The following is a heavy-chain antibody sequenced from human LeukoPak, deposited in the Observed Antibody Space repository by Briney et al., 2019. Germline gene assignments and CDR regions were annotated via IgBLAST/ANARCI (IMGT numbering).Heavy chain of an antibody. J-gene: IGHJ4*02. CDR3: ARHPRYCSSTSCYRGTATGYYFDY. CDR1: GGSISSSSYY. D-gene: IGHD2-2*02. Sequence: SETLSLTCTVSGGSISSSSYYWGWIRQPPGKGLEWIGSIYYSGSTNYDPSLKSRVTISVDTSKNQFSLKLSSVTAADTAVYYCARHPRYCSSTSCYRGTATGYYFDYWGQGTLVTVSS. V-gene: IGHV4-39*01. CDR2: IYYSGST.